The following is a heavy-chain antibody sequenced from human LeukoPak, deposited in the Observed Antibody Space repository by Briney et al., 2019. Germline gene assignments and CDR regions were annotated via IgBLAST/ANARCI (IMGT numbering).Heavy chain of an antibody. CDR1: GGSISSGDYY. V-gene: IGHV4-30-4*08. D-gene: IGHD3-22*01. CDR2: IYYSGST. J-gene: IGHJ3*02. CDR3: ATHSSGYDSGNDAFDI. Sequence: PSQTLSLTCTVSGGSISSGDYYWSWIRQPPGKGLEWIGYIYYSGSTYYNPSLKSRVTISVDTFKNRFSLKLSSVTAADTAVYYCATHSSGYDSGNDAFDIWGQGTMVTVPS.